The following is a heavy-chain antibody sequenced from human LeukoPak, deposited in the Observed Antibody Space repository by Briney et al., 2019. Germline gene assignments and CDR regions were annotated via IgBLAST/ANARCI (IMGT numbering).Heavy chain of an antibody. Sequence: GASVKVSCKASGYTFTGYYMHWVRQAPGQGLEWMGWINPNSGGTNYAQKFQGRVTMTRDTSISTAYMELSRLRSDDTAVYYCARDQARWNYLGWWFDPWGQGTLVIVSS. D-gene: IGHD1-7*01. CDR2: INPNSGGT. CDR1: GYTFTGYY. J-gene: IGHJ5*02. CDR3: ARDQARWNYLGWWFDP. V-gene: IGHV1-2*02.